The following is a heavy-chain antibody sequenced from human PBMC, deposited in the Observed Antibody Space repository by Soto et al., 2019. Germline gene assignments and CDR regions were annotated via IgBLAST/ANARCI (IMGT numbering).Heavy chain of an antibody. Sequence: QITLKESGPTLVKPTQTLTLTCSLSGFSFSTSRVAVGWIRQSPGKALEWLARGYWDDDKLYSPSLESRLTITKNTSQNQAVRAVTDTDPVDTATYIGVHSTDESGRRHFDYWGQGTLVTVSS. J-gene: IGHJ4*02. D-gene: IGHD3-10*01. V-gene: IGHV2-5*02. CDR1: GFSFSTSRVA. CDR2: GYWDDDK. CDR3: VHSTDESGRRHFDY.